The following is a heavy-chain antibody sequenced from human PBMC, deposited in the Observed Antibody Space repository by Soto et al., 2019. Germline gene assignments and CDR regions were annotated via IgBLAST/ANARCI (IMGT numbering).Heavy chain of an antibody. CDR3: ARAKAYSSSWYLGKKFDP. CDR1: GGSFSDDY. V-gene: IGHV4-34*01. J-gene: IGHJ5*02. CDR2: INHSGST. Sequence: PSETLSLTCAVYGGSFSDDYWSWIRQPPGKGLQWIGEINHSGSTNYNPSLKSRVTISVDTSKNQFYLRLSSVTAADTAVYYCARAKAYSSSWYLGKKFDPWGQGTLVTVSS. D-gene: IGHD6-13*01.